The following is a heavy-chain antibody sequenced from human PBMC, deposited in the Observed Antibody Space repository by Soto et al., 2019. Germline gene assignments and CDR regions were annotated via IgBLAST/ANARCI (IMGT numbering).Heavy chain of an antibody. CDR2: ISYDGSNK. CDR3: ARGNLERPLSLGGNGNLFY. D-gene: IGHD2-15*01. Sequence: GGSLRLSCAASGFTFSSYAMHWVRQAPGKGLEWVAVISYDGSNKYYADPVKGRFTISRDNSKNTLNLQMNSLRAEDTAVYYCARGNLERPLSLGGNGNLFYWGQGTLVTVSS. V-gene: IGHV3-30-3*01. J-gene: IGHJ4*02. CDR1: GFTFSSYA.